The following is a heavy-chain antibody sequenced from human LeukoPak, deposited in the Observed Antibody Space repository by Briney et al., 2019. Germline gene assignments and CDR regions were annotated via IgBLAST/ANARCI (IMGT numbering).Heavy chain of an antibody. V-gene: IGHV3-23*01. CDR3: AKGVVPAAIPSWFDP. D-gene: IGHD2-2*01. J-gene: IGHJ5*02. Sequence: PGGSLRLSCAASGITFSSYAMSWVRQAPGKGLEWVSAISGSGGSTYYADSVKGRFTISRDNSKNTLYLQMNSLRAEDTAVYYCAKGVVPAAIPSWFDPWGQGTLVTVSS. CDR1: GITFSSYA. CDR2: ISGSGGST.